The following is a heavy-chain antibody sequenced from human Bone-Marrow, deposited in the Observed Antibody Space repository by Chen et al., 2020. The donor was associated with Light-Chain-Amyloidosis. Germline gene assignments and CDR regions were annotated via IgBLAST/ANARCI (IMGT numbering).Heavy chain of an antibody. CDR2: ISGSGGST. V-gene: IGHV3-23*01. CDR1: GFPVSSYA. CDR3: AKEGSIVGAPSDY. J-gene: IGHJ4*02. D-gene: IGHD1-26*01. Sequence: EVQLLGSGGGSVQPGGSLRLSCAASGFPVSSYAMSWVRQAPGKGMEWVSAISGSGGSTYYADSVKGRFTISRDDSKNTLYLQMNSLRAEDTAVYYCAKEGSIVGAPSDYWGQGTLVTVSS.